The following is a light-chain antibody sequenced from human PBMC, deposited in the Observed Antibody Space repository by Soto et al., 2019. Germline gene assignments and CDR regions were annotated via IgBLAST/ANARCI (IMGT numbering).Light chain of an antibody. CDR2: EVT. V-gene: IGLV2-14*01. CDR1: SDVLDTYDF. Sequence: QSALTQPASVSGSPGQSISISCIGSSDVLDTYDFISWYQQHPGKVPKLIIYEVTYRPSGVSSRFSGSKSGNSASLTISGLQAEDEADYYCSSYTNTNTLVFGGGTKVTVL. CDR3: SSYTNTNTLV. J-gene: IGLJ3*02.